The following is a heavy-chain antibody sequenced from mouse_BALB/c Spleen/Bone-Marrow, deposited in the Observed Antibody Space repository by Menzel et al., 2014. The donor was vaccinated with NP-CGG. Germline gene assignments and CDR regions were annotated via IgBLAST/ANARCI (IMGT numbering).Heavy chain of an antibody. D-gene: IGHD1-1*01. CDR2: IDPSDSET. Sequence: VQLQQSGPQLVRPGASVKISCKASGYSFTSYRMHWVKQRPGQGLEWIGMIDPSDSETRLNQMFKDKATLTVDKSSSTAYMQLSSPTSEDSAVYYCASYGSSPAWFAYWGQGTLVTVSA. CDR1: GYSFTSYR. J-gene: IGHJ3*01. V-gene: IGHV1S126*01. CDR3: ASYGSSPAWFAY.